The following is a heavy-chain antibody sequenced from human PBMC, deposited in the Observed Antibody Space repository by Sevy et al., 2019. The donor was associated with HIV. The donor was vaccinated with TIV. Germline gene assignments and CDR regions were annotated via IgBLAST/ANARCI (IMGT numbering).Heavy chain of an antibody. J-gene: IGHJ4*02. CDR2: FKSKIHGGTT. D-gene: IGHD1-26*01. V-gene: IGHV3-49*04. CDR1: GFIFGDYG. CDR3: TRWSGSQSIFDY. Sequence: GGSLRLSCTASGFIFGDYGMSWVRQAPGKGLEWIAFFKSKIHGGTTENAASVKGRLTISRDDSKNIFYLQMSNLKTEETAVYYCTRWSGSQSIFDYWGQGTLVTVSS.